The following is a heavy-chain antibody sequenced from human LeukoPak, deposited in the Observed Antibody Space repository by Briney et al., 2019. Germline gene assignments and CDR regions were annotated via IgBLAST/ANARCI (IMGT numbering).Heavy chain of an antibody. J-gene: IGHJ3*02. CDR1: GYTFTGYY. Sequence: ASVKVSCKASGYTFTGYYMYWVRQAPGQGLEWMGWINPNSGGTNYAQKFQGRVTMTRDTSISTAYMELSRLRSDDTAVYYCARDYRPNGDAFDIWGQGTMVTVSS. CDR2: INPNSGGT. D-gene: IGHD4-11*01. V-gene: IGHV1-2*02. CDR3: ARDYRPNGDAFDI.